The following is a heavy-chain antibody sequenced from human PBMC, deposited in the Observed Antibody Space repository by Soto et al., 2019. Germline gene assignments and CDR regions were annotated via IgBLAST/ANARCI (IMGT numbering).Heavy chain of an antibody. D-gene: IGHD3-22*01. CDR3: ARDPDSSGYYSEGWFDP. CDR1: GYIFTSYY. J-gene: IGHJ5*02. V-gene: IGHV1-2*02. CDR2: INPNSGGT. Sequence: XSGKVSCKASGYIFTSYYMHWVRQAPGQGLEWMGWINPNSGGTNEAQKFQGRVTMTRDTSISTAYMELSRLRSDDTAVYYCARDPDSSGYYSEGWFDPSGHGTLVTVSS.